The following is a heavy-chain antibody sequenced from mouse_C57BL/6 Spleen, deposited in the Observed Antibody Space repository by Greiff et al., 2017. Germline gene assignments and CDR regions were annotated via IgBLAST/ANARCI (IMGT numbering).Heavy chain of an antibody. CDR2: IYPGSGST. J-gene: IGHJ2*01. CDR3: ARTGSGYVGYFDY. Sequence: QVQLQQPGAELVKPGASVKMSCKASGYTFTSYWITWVKQRPGQGLEWIGDIYPGSGSTNYNEKFKSKATLTLDTSSSTAYMQLSSLTSEDSAVYYCARTGSGYVGYFDYWGQGTTLTVSS. CDR1: GYTFTSYW. D-gene: IGHD3-2*02. V-gene: IGHV1-55*01.